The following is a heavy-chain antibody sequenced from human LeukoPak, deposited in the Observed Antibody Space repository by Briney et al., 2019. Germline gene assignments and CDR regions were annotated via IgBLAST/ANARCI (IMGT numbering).Heavy chain of an antibody. J-gene: IGHJ5*02. D-gene: IGHD2-8*01. V-gene: IGHV3-33*01. CDR2: IWGDGNNK. CDR1: GFTFTTYG. Sequence: PGRSLRLSCAASGFTFTTYGMHWVRQAPGKGLDWVSRIWGDGNNKYYADSVKGRFTISRDYSKNTLYLQMNSLRAEDTAVYYCARDNGEWRLNWFDHWGQGTLVTVSS. CDR3: ARDNGEWRLNWFDH.